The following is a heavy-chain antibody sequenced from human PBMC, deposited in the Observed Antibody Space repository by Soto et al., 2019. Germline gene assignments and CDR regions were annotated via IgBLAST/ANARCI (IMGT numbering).Heavy chain of an antibody. CDR3: ARDMVLANFDY. CDR2: ISYDGSNK. CDR1: GFTFSSYA. V-gene: IGHV3-30-3*01. J-gene: IGHJ4*02. Sequence: GGSLRLSCAAFGFTFSSYAMHWVRQAPGKGLEWVAVISYDGSNKYCADSVKGRFTISRDNSKNTLYLQMNSLRAEDTAVYYCARDMVLANFDYWGQGTLVTVSS. D-gene: IGHD2-15*01.